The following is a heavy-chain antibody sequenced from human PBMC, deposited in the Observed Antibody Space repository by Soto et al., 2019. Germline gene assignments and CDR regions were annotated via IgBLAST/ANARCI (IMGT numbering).Heavy chain of an antibody. V-gene: IGHV3-74*01. J-gene: IGHJ6*02. CDR2: ISSDGTGT. Sequence: EMQLVESGGDLVQPGGSLRLSCAASGFTFSDYWMHCVRHAPGKGLVWVSRISSDGTGTTYADAVKGRFTISRDNAKNTLYLKMNSLRDEDTAVYYCACSYGMDVWCQGTTVTVSS. D-gene: IGHD3-10*02. CDR1: GFTFSDYW. CDR3: ACSYGMDV.